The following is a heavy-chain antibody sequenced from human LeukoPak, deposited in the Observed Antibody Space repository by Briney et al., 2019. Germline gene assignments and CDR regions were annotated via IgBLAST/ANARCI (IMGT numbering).Heavy chain of an antibody. D-gene: IGHD3-22*01. CDR2: IKQDGSEK. CDR1: GFTFSSYW. J-gene: IGHJ4*02. Sequence: GGSLRLSCAASGFTFSSYWMSWVRQAPGQGLEWVANIKQDGSEKYYVDSVKGRFTISRDNAKNSLYLQMNSLRAEDTAVYYCARDRALNYYDSSGTGDYWGQGTLVTVSS. V-gene: IGHV3-7*01. CDR3: ARDRALNYYDSSGTGDY.